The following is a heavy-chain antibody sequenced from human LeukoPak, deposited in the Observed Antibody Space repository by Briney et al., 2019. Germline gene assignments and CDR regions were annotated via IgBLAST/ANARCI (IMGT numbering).Heavy chain of an antibody. CDR1: GFTFSSYG. CDR3: AKVYSDGGVDY. D-gene: IGHD5-12*01. CDR2: ISYDGSNK. J-gene: IGHJ4*02. Sequence: GGSLRLSCAASGFTFSSYGIHWVRQAPGKGLEWVAVISYDGSNKYYADSVKGRFTVSRDSSKNTLYLQMNSLRTEDTAVYYCAKVYSDGGVDYWGQGTLVTVSS. V-gene: IGHV3-30*18.